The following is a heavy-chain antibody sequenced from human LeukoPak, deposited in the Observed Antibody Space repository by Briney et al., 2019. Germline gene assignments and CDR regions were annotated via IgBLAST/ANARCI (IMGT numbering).Heavy chain of an antibody. CDR3: ARGGGYCSSTSCYTGIIRGWFDP. D-gene: IGHD2-2*02. CDR2: IIPIFGTA. V-gene: IGHV1-69*13. CDR1: GGTFSSYA. J-gene: IGHJ5*02. Sequence: SVKVSCKASGGTFSSYAISWVRQAPGQGLEWMGGIIPIFGTANYAQKFQGRVTITADESTSTAYMELRSLRSDDTAVYYCARGGGYCSSTSCYTGIIRGWFDPWGQGTLVTVSS.